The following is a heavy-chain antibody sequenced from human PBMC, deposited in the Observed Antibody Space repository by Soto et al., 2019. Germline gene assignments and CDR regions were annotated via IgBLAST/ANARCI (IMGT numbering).Heavy chain of an antibody. J-gene: IGHJ4*02. V-gene: IGHV3-23*01. D-gene: IGHD3-3*01. CDR1: GFTFSSYA. CDR3: AKGIMEWLLRPFDH. CDR2: IGGSGGST. Sequence: EVQLLESGGGLVQPGGSLRLSCATSGFTFSSYAMGWVRQAPGKGLEWVSTIGGSGGSTYHADSVKGRFTISRDNCXNTLYLQMNSLRAEDTAVYYCAKGIMEWLLRPFDHWGQGTLVTVSS.